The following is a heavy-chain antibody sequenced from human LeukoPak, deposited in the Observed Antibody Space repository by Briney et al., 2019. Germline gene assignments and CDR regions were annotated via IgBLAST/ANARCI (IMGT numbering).Heavy chain of an antibody. V-gene: IGHV4-59*01. J-gene: IGHJ4*02. CDR1: GGSISSYY. Sequence: PSETLSLTRTVSGGSISSYYWSWIRQPPGKGLEWIGYIYYSGSTNYNPSLKSRVIISVDTSKNQFSLKLTSVTAADTAVYYCARTSHYYYGSGSISDYWGQGTLVTVSS. CDR3: ARTSHYYYGSGSISDY. D-gene: IGHD3-10*01. CDR2: IYYSGST.